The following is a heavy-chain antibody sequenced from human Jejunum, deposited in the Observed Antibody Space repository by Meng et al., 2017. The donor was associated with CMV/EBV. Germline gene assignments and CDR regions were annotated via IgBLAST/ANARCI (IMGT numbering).Heavy chain of an antibody. Sequence: QEQLQPPGPGTGKPSETLSLTCTVSGSSINNYYWSWIRQSAEKGLEWIGRFYRSDTYNYHPSLNSRVTMSLDTSKNQFSLNLRSVTAADTAIYYCARGPGASTREGFDYWGLGTLVTVSS. D-gene: IGHD1-26*01. CDR3: ARGPGASTREGFDY. J-gene: IGHJ4*02. CDR2: FYRSDTY. V-gene: IGHV4-4*07. CDR1: GSSINNYY.